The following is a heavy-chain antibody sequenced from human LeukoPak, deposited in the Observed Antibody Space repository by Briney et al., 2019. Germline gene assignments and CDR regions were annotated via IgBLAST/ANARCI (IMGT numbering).Heavy chain of an antibody. CDR1: GGSISSYY. CDR3: ARSLSDCTNGVCYDAFDI. CDR2: IYYSGST. Sequence: SETLSLTCTVSGGSISSYYWSWIRQPPGKGLEWIGYIYYSGSTNYNPSLKSRVTISVDTSKNQFSLKLSSVTAADTAVYYCARSLSDCTNGVCYDAFDIWGQGTMVTVSS. J-gene: IGHJ3*02. D-gene: IGHD2-8*01. V-gene: IGHV4-59*01.